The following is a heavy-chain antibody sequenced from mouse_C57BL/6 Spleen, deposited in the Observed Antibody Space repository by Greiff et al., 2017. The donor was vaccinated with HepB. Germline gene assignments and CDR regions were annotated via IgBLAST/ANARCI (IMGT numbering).Heavy chain of an antibody. CDR1: GFTFSDYG. Sequence: DVKLVESGGGLVKPGGSLKLPCAASGFTFSDYGMHWVRQAPEKGLEWVAYISSGSSTIYYADTVKGRFTISRDNAKNTLFLQMTSLRSEDTAMYYCARRYSNYVGFDYWGQGTTLTVSS. D-gene: IGHD2-5*01. J-gene: IGHJ2*01. CDR2: ISSGSSTI. CDR3: ARRYSNYVGFDY. V-gene: IGHV5-17*01.